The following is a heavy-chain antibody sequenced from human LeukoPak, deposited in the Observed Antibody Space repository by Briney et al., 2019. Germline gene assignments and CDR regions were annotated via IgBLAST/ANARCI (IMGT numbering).Heavy chain of an antibody. J-gene: IGHJ4*02. CDR3: ARGHFQWSIHYYDSSGRKYYFDY. V-gene: IGHV3-48*03. CDR1: GFTFSSYE. CDR2: ISSSGSTI. D-gene: IGHD3-22*01. Sequence: GGSLRLSCAASGFTFSSYEMNWVRQAPGKGLEWVSYISSSGSTIYYADSVKGRFTISRDNAKNSLYLQMNSLRAEDTAVYYCARGHFQWSIHYYDSSGRKYYFDYWGQGTLVTVSS.